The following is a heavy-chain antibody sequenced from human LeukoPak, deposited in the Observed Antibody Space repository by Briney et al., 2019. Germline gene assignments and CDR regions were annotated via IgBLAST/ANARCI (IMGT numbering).Heavy chain of an antibody. Sequence: GGSLRLSCAASGFAFSVSWMHWVRQAPGKGLVWVSVIKSDGGTAYADSVKGRFTISRDNAKNTVYLQMNNLRDEDTAVYYCAKDYFGSLEYWGQGILVTVSS. CDR2: IKSDGGT. D-gene: IGHD2/OR15-2a*01. V-gene: IGHV3-74*03. J-gene: IGHJ4*02. CDR1: GFAFSVSW. CDR3: AKDYFGSLEY.